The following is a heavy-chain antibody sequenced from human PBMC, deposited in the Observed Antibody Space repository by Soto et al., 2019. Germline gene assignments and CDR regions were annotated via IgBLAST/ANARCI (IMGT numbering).Heavy chain of an antibody. CDR1: GGSFSGYY. V-gene: IGHV4-34*01. J-gene: IGHJ6*02. D-gene: IGHD6-6*01. CDR2: INHSGST. CDR3: GRATDGPLQYSTSSGGRFMDC. Sequence: PSETLSLPCAVYGGSFSGYYWSWIRQRNGKGLEWIWEINHSGSTNYNPSLKSRVTIPVDTSKNQFCLKQCSVTAAAAVVYYVGRATDGPLQYSTSSGGRFMDCWGQGPTVALSS.